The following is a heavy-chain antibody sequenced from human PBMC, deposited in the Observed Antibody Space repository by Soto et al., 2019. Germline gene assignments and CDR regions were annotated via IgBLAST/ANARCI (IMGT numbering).Heavy chain of an antibody. Sequence: SGPTLVNPTQTLTLTCTFSGLSLSTTGVGVGWIRQPPGKALEWLALIYWDDDKRYSPSLKSRLTITKDTSKNQVVLTMTNMDPVDTATYYCVQSRCGGDCLQSYSSHSYYGLDVWGQGATVTVSS. V-gene: IGHV2-5*02. J-gene: IGHJ6*02. CDR2: IYWDDDK. D-gene: IGHD2-21*02. CDR1: GLSLSTTGVG. CDR3: VQSRCGGDCLQSYSSHSYYGLDV.